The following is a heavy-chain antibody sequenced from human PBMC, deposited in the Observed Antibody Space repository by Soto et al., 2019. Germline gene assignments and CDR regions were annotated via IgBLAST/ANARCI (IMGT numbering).Heavy chain of an antibody. CDR2: IKQDGSEK. Sequence: GGSLRLSCAASGFTFSSYWMSWVRQAPGKGLEWVANIKQDGSEKYYVDSVKGRFTISRDNAKNSLYLQMNSLRAEDTAVYYCARVDAGGRYFDWLLSTGSYYFDYWGQGTLVTVSS. CDR1: GFTFSSYW. J-gene: IGHJ4*02. V-gene: IGHV3-7*01. CDR3: ARVDAGGRYFDWLLSTGSYYFDY. D-gene: IGHD3-9*01.